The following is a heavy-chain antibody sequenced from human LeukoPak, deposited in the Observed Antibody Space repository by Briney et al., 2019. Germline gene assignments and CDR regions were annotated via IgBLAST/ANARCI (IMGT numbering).Heavy chain of an antibody. V-gene: IGHV3-74*01. CDR2: INPGGSST. CDR1: GFTFSNYW. Sequence: GGSLRLSCAASGFTFSNYWMHWVRQVPGEGLVWVSRINPGGSSTTYADSVKGRFTISRDNAKNTLYLQMNSLRAEDTAVYYCARSNQADDYWGQGTLVTVSS. CDR3: ARSNQADDY. J-gene: IGHJ4*02. D-gene: IGHD4-11*01.